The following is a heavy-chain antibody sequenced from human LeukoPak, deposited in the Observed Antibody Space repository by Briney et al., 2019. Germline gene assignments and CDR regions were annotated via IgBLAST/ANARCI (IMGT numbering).Heavy chain of an antibody. CDR2: IYSGDSNT. V-gene: IGHV5-51*01. Sequence: HGESLKISCKGSGYSFSNYWIGWVRQMPGKGLEWMGIIYSGDSNTRYSPSIQGQVTISADKSISTAYLQWSSLKASDTAMYYCARGLTAAGRVDYWGQGTPVTVSS. CDR1: GYSFSNYW. CDR3: ARGLTAAGRVDY. D-gene: IGHD6-13*01. J-gene: IGHJ4*02.